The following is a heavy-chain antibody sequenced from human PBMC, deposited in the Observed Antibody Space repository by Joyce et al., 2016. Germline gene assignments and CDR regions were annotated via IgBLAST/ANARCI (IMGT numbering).Heavy chain of an antibody. CDR2: IYHSGGT. J-gene: IGHJ5*02. D-gene: IGHD3-10*01. V-gene: IGHV4-30-4*01. CDR3: VRDQYYYGSGSFSSRFDP. CDR1: GASISSGDYY. Sequence: QVQLQESGPGLVKPSQTLSLTCTVSGASISSGDYYWSWIRQHPGKGLEWIGYIYHSGGTFYNPSLRSRITMSVDTSKNQFSLNLTSVTAADMAIYYCVRDQYYYGSGSFSSRFDPWGQGTLVTVSS.